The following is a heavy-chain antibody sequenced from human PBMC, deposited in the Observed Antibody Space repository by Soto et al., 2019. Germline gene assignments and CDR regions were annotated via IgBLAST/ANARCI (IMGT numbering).Heavy chain of an antibody. Sequence: GASVKVSCKASGYTFTSYYMHWVRQAPGQGLEWMGIINPSGGSTSYAQKFQGRVTMTRNTSISTAYMELSSLRSEDTAVYYCARGRKYYDFWSGLVPYGMDVWGQGTTVTVSS. V-gene: IGHV1-46*01. J-gene: IGHJ6*02. D-gene: IGHD3-3*01. CDR2: INPSGGST. CDR1: GYTFTSYY. CDR3: ARGRKYYDFWSGLVPYGMDV.